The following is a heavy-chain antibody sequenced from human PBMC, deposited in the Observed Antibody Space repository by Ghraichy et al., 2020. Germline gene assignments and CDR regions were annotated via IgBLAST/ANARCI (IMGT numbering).Heavy chain of an antibody. Sequence: SETLSLTCTVSGGSISSSSYYWGWIRQPPGKGLEWIGSIYYSGSTYYNPSLKSRVTISVDTSKNQFSLKLSSVTAADTAVYYCARRIVGDHFDYWGQGTLVTVSS. D-gene: IGHD1-26*01. CDR1: GGSISSSSYY. CDR2: IYYSGST. V-gene: IGHV4-39*01. CDR3: ARRIVGDHFDY. J-gene: IGHJ4*02.